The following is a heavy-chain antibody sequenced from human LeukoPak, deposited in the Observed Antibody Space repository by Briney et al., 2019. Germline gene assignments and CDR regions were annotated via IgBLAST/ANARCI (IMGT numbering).Heavy chain of an antibody. J-gene: IGHJ4*02. V-gene: IGHV3-30-3*01. CDR3: ARVVDSSSSSDY. D-gene: IGHD6-6*01. CDR1: GFTFSSYA. Sequence: GGSLRLSCAASGFTFSSYAMHWVRQAPGKGLEWVAVISYDGSNKYYADSVKGRFTISRDNSKNTLYLQMNSLRAEDTAVYYCARVVDSSSSSDYWGQGTLVTVSS. CDR2: ISYDGSNK.